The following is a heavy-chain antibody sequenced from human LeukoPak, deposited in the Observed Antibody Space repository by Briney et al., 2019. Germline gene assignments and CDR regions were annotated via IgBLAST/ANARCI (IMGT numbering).Heavy chain of an antibody. CDR3: ARDPAVRALTTEYYYYYGMDV. Sequence: GGSLRLSCAASGFTFSSYSMNWVRQAPGKGLEWVSSISSSSSYIYYADSVKGRFTISRDNAKNSLYLQMNSLRAEDTAVYYCARDPAVRALTTEYYYYYGMDVWGQGTTVTVSS. CDR2: ISSSSSYI. V-gene: IGHV3-21*01. D-gene: IGHD2/OR15-2a*01. CDR1: GFTFSSYS. J-gene: IGHJ6*02.